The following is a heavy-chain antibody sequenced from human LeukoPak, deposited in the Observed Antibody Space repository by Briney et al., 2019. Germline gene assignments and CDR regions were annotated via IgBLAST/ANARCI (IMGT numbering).Heavy chain of an antibody. CDR1: GGSISSGDYY. D-gene: IGHD4-11*01. V-gene: IGHV4-30-4*01. J-gene: IGHJ3*02. Sequence: SETLSLTCTVSGGSISSGDYYWSWIRQPPGKGLEWIGYIYYSGSTYYNPSLKSRVTISVDMSKTQFSLKLSSVTAADTAVYYCASASLQSKLDIWGQGTMVTVSS. CDR3: ASASLQSKLDI. CDR2: IYYSGST.